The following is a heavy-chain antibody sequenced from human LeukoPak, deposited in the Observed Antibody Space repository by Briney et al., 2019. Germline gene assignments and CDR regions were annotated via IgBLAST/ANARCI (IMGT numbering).Heavy chain of an antibody. CDR1: GFTFSSYA. Sequence: PGGSLRLSCATSGFTFSSYAMSWVRQAPGKGLEWVSSISGSGGSTYYADSVKGRFTISRDNAKNSLYLQMNSLRAEDTAVYYCASPNPYSSSWYGYWGQGTLVTVSS. CDR2: ISGSGGST. CDR3: ASPNPYSSSWYGY. D-gene: IGHD6-13*01. V-gene: IGHV3-23*01. J-gene: IGHJ4*02.